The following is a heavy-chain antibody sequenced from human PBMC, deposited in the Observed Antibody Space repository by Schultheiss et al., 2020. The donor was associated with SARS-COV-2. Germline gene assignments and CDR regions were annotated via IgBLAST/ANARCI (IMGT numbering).Heavy chain of an antibody. CDR3: ARDTTYYYYMHV. CDR2: IWYDGSNK. D-gene: IGHD1-1*01. CDR1: GFTFSSYG. Sequence: GGSLRLSCAASGFTFSSYGMHWVRQAPGKGLEWVAVIWYDGSNKYYADSVKGRFTISRDNSKNTLYLQMNSLRAEDTAVYYCARDTTYYYYMHVWGKGTTVTVSS. V-gene: IGHV3-33*01. J-gene: IGHJ6*03.